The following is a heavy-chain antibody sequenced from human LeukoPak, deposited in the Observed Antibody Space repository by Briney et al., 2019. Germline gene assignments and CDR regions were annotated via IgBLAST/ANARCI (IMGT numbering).Heavy chain of an antibody. Sequence: GGSLRLSCAASGFSFMSYNMNWVRQTPGKGLEWVSFIGGDRDSGYIYYADSVKGRFTISRDNSKNTLYLQMNSLRAEDTAVYYCAKTKWELPQAALDYWGQGTLVTVSS. J-gene: IGHJ4*02. CDR1: GFSFMSYN. CDR2: IGGDRDSGYI. V-gene: IGHV3-23*01. D-gene: IGHD1-26*01. CDR3: AKTKWELPQAALDY.